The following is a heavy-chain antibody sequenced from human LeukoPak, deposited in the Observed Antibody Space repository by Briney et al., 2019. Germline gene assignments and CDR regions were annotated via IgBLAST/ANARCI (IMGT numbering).Heavy chain of an antibody. D-gene: IGHD3-3*01. CDR1: GGSISSSSYY. V-gene: IGHV4-39*01. CDR2: IYYSGST. CDR3: AKLFDFSID. Sequence: PSETLSLTCTVSGGSISSSSYYWGWIRQPPGKGLECIGSIYYSGSTYYSLSLKSRVTISVDTSKNQFSLKLSSVTAADTAVYYCAKLFDFSIDWGQGTLVSVSS. J-gene: IGHJ4*02.